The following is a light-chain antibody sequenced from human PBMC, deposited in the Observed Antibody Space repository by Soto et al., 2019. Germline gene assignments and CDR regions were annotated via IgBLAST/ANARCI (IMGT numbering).Light chain of an antibody. Sequence: EIVMTQSPATLSVSPGERATLSCRARQSVNSNLAWYQQQPGQAPRLLIYGASSRATGIPARFSGSVSGTEFTLTITSLQSEDFAVYYCQQYNSWPRTFGQGTKVEIK. CDR2: GAS. J-gene: IGKJ1*01. CDR3: QQYNSWPRT. V-gene: IGKV3-15*01. CDR1: QSVNSN.